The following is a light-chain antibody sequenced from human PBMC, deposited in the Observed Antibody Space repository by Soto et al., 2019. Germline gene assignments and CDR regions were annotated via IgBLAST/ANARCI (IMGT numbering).Light chain of an antibody. J-gene: IGLJ3*02. V-gene: IGLV2-14*01. CDR2: EVS. CDR3: SSYTSSRTR. Sequence: QSVLTQPASVSGSPGQSITISCTGTSSDVGGYNYVSWYQQHPGKAPKLMIYEVSNRPSGVSNRFSGSKSGNTASLTISGLQAEDEADYYCSSYTSSRTRFGGGTKLTVL. CDR1: SSDVGGYNY.